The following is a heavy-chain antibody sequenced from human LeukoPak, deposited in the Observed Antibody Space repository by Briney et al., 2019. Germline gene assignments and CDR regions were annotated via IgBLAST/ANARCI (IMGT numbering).Heavy chain of an antibody. CDR1: GFTVSSNY. J-gene: IGHJ4*02. CDR2: IYSGGST. Sequence: PGGSLRLSCAASGFTVSSNYMSWVRQALGKGLEWVSVIYSGGSTYYADSVKGRFTISRDNSKNTLYLQMNSLRAEDTAVYYCARTYGGPTYYFDYWGQGTLVTVSS. CDR3: ARTYGGPTYYFDY. V-gene: IGHV3-66*01. D-gene: IGHD3-16*01.